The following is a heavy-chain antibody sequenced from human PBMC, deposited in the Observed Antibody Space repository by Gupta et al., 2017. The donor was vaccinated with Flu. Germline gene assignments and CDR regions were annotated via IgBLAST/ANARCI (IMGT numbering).Heavy chain of an antibody. CDR2: INPDGSST. D-gene: IGHD4-17*01. Sequence: QLVRQAPGKGLVWVSRINPDGSSTTYAESVKGRFTISRDNAKNTLYLQMNSLGDDDTAVYYCATVTSGYWGQGTLVTVSS. J-gene: IGHJ4*02. V-gene: IGHV3-74*03. CDR3: ATVTSGY.